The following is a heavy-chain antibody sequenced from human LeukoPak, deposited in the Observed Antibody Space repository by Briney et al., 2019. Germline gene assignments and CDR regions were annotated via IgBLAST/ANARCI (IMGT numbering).Heavy chain of an antibody. CDR1: GGSFSGYY. J-gene: IGHJ3*02. V-gene: IGHV4-34*01. CDR2: INHSGST. Sequence: SETLSLTCAVYGGSFSGYYWSWTRQPPGKGLEWIGEINHSGSTNYNPSLKSRVTISVDTSKNQFSLKLSSVTAADTAAYYCARGGVEQWLVIHARAFDIWGQGTMVTVSS. CDR3: ARGGVEQWLVIHARAFDI. D-gene: IGHD6-19*01.